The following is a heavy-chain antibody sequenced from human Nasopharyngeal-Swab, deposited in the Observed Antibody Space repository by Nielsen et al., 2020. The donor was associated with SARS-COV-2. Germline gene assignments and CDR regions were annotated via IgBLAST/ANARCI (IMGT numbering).Heavy chain of an antibody. D-gene: IGHD5-18*01. CDR2: IYYSGSA. V-gene: IGHV4-31*03. CDR1: GASISSVGYY. CDR3: ASLGYNYGLYGVADN. Sequence: SETLSLTCTVSGASISSVGYYWSWIRQHPGKGLEWIGYIYYSGSAYYNPSLKSRAIISLDRSKNHFSLNLTSVTAADTAVYYCASLGYNYGLYGVADNWGQGTLVTVSS. J-gene: IGHJ4*02.